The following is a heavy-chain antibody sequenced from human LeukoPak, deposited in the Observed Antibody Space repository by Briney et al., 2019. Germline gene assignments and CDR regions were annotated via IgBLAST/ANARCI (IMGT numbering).Heavy chain of an antibody. J-gene: IGHJ4*02. CDR3: ASAKHSWRYFDFDY. V-gene: IGHV3-21*01. D-gene: IGHD3-9*01. CDR1: GFTFSSYS. Sequence: GGSLRLSCAASGFTFSSYSMNWVRQAPGKGLEWVSSISSSSSYIYYADSVKGRSTISRDNAKNTLYLQMNSLRAEDTAVYYCASAKHSWRYFDFDYWGQGTLVTVSS. CDR2: ISSSSSYI.